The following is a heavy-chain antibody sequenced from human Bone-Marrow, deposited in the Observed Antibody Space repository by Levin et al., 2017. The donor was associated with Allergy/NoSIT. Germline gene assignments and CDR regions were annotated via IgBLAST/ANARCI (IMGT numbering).Heavy chain of an antibody. CDR2: ISAYNGNT. J-gene: IGHJ4*02. Sequence: GASVKVSCKASGYTFTSYGISWVRQAPGQGLEWMGWISAYNGNTNYAQKLQGRVTMTTDTSTSTAYMELRSLRSDDTAVYYCARDQAPYDYVWGSYRYTGYWGQGTLVTVSS. D-gene: IGHD3-16*02. CDR1: GYTFTSYG. V-gene: IGHV1-18*01. CDR3: ARDQAPYDYVWGSYRYTGY.